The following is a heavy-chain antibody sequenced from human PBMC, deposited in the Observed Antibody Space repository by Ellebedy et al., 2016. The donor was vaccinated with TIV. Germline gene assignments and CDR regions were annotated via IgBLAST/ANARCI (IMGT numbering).Heavy chain of an antibody. CDR2: LRGSGGST. Sequence: PGGSLRLSCAASGFSFSNYDMSRIRQAPGKGLEWVSALRGSGGSTFYADSVKGRFTIYRDNSKNTLYLQMTSLRAEDTAVYYCTKSSLVGATYSSDFWGQGTLVTVSS. D-gene: IGHD1-26*01. CDR3: TKSSLVGATYSSDF. V-gene: IGHV3-23*01. J-gene: IGHJ4*02. CDR1: GFSFSNYD.